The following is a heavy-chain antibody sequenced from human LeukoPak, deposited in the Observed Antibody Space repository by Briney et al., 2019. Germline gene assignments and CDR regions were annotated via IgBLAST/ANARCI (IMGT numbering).Heavy chain of an antibody. J-gene: IGHJ4*02. Sequence: PGGSLRLSCAASGFTFSSYGMHWVRQAPGKGLEWVAFIRYDGSNKYYADSVKGRFTISRDNSKNTLYLQMNSLRAEDTAVYYCAKELGGSSSWYYFDYWGQGTLVTVSS. D-gene: IGHD6-13*01. CDR1: GFTFSSYG. CDR3: AKELGGSSSWYYFDY. CDR2: IRYDGSNK. V-gene: IGHV3-30*02.